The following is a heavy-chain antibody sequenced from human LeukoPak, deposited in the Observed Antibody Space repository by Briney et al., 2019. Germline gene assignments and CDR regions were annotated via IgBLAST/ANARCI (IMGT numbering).Heavy chain of an antibody. J-gene: IGHJ6*02. V-gene: IGHV1-69*13. D-gene: IGHD3-3*01. CDR2: IIPIFGTA. Sequence: ASVKVSCKASGGTFSSYAIRWVRQAPGRGLEWMGGIIPIFGTANYAQKFQGRVTITADESTSTAYMELSSLRSEDTAVYYCARGRFLEWFYYYYGMDVWGQGTTVTVSS. CDR1: GGTFSSYA. CDR3: ARGRFLEWFYYYYGMDV.